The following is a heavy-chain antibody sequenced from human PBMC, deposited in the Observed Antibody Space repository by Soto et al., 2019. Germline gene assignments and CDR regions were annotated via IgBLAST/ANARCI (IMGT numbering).Heavy chain of an antibody. J-gene: IGHJ5*02. V-gene: IGHV1-3*01. CDR3: VRRHVSATGVDWFDP. CDR1: GYTFTSYG. D-gene: IGHD6-13*01. Sequence: ASVKVSCKASGYTFTSYGIHWVRQAPGQRLEWMGWINAANGDTKYSPKFQGRVTITRDTSASTAYMELSSLRSEDTAVYYCVRRHVSATGVDWFDPWGQGTLVTVSS. CDR2: INAANGDT.